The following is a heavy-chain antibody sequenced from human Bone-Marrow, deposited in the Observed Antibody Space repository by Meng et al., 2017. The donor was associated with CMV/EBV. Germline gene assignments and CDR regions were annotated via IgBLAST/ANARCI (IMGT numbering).Heavy chain of an antibody. CDR1: GFTFSSYA. D-gene: IGHD3-16*01. Sequence: GESLKISCAASGFTFSSYAMHWVRQAPGKGREWVSAISGSGGSTYYADSVKGRFTISRDNSKTTLYLQMNSLSAEETAVYYCASQRRGNWYFDLWGRGTLVTVSS. J-gene: IGHJ2*01. CDR2: ISGSGGST. CDR3: ASQRRGNWYFDL. V-gene: IGHV3-23*01.